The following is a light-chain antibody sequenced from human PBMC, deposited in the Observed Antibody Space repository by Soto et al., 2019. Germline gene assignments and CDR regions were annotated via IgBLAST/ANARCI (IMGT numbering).Light chain of an antibody. J-gene: IGKJ2*01. CDR2: DAS. CDR1: QNLGKW. V-gene: IGKV1-5*01. CDR3: QQYERSYS. Sequence: IQLAQSPSIVSASVGDRVAITCRVSQNLGKWLAWYQHKAGKAPKLLVFDASNLHDVVPSRVSDTGSGTEFTLPISGLQSYDYGAYYVQQYERSYSFGPGTAVDIK.